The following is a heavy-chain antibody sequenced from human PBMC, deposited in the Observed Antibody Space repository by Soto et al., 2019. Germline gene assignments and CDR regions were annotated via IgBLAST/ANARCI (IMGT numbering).Heavy chain of an antibody. D-gene: IGHD6-13*01. J-gene: IGHJ6*02. V-gene: IGHV1-69*13. Sequence: SVKVSCKASGGTFSSYAISWVRQAPGQGLEWMGGIIPIFGTANYAQKFQGRVTITADESTSTAYMELSSLRSEDTAVYYCARDYIAAAETSYYYYYGIDVWGQGTKVTVSS. CDR2: IIPIFGTA. CDR1: GGTFSSYA. CDR3: ARDYIAAAETSYYYYYGIDV.